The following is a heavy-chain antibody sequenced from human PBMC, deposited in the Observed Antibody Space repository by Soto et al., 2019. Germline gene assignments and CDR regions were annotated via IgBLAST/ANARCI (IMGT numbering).Heavy chain of an antibody. CDR3: AKETGPQGGFDY. J-gene: IGHJ4*02. CDR1: GFIFSNYA. D-gene: IGHD3-9*01. V-gene: IGHV3-30*18. Sequence: PGGSLRLSCAVSGFIFSNYAMHWVRQAPGKGLEWVAVISKDGSNQYYGDFVKGRFIISRDSSKNTLDLQMNSLREEDTAVYYCAKETGPQGGFDYWGQGALVTVSS. CDR2: ISKDGSNQ.